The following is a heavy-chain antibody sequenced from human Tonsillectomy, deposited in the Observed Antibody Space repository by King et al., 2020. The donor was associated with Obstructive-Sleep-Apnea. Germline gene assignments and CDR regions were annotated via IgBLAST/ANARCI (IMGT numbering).Heavy chain of an antibody. Sequence: VQLVESGAEVKKPGESLKISCKGSGYNFNRYWIAWVRQMPGRGLEWMGFIYPGDSDTRYSPSLQSQVTISADKSISTVYLQWSSLKASDTAIYYCAKHYYDSSGYYEFDYWGQGTLVTVSS. CDR3: AKHYYDSSGYYEFDY. CDR2: IYPGDSDT. J-gene: IGHJ4*02. V-gene: IGHV5-51*01. D-gene: IGHD3-22*01. CDR1: GYNFNRYW.